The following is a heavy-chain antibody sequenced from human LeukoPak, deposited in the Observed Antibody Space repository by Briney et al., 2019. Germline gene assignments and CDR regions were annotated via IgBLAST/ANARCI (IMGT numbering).Heavy chain of an antibody. V-gene: IGHV5-51*01. CDR1: GYSFSSYW. J-gene: IGHJ4*02. D-gene: IGHD1-20*01. CDR3: ARLAITGTTLYYFDY. CDR2: IYPGDSDT. Sequence: GESLKIACKGSGYSFSSYWIGWVRQMPGKGLEWMGIIYPGDSDTRYNPSFRGQVTISADRSITTAYLQWSSLKASDTAMYYCARLAITGTTLYYFDYWGQGTLVTVCS.